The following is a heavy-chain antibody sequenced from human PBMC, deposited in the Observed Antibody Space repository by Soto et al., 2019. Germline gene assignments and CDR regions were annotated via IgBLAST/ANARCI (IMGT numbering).Heavy chain of an antibody. J-gene: IGHJ6*02. V-gene: IGHV4-31*03. Sequence: QVQLQESGPGLVKPSQTLSLTFTVSGDSISSGDYYWSWIRQHPGKGLEWIGYIYYSGSTSYNPSLKSRVTISVDTSKNQFSLRLSSVTAADTAVYYCARDLYIQGGIEVWGQGPTVTVS. CDR3: ARDLYIQGGIEV. CDR2: IYYSGST. CDR1: GDSISSGDYY.